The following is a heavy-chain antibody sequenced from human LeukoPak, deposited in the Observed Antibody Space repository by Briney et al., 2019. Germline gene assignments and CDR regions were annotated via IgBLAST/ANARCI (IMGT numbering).Heavy chain of an antibody. V-gene: IGHV3-30*18. CDR1: GFTFSSYG. J-gene: IGHJ4*02. Sequence: GGSLRLSCAASGFTFSSYGMHWVRQAPGKGLEWVAVISYDGSNKYYADSVRGRFTISRDNSKNTLYLQMNSLRAEDTAVYYCAKDLLEGSDFDYWGQGTLVTVSS. D-gene: IGHD2-15*01. CDR2: ISYDGSNK. CDR3: AKDLLEGSDFDY.